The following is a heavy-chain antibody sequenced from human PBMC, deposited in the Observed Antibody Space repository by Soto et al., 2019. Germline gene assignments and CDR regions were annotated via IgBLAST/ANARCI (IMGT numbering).Heavy chain of an antibody. CDR1: GGSISSGGYS. CDR2: IYHSGST. J-gene: IGHJ4*02. CDR3: AGCMAAPPLGY. D-gene: IGHD2-15*01. Sequence: QLQLQESGSGLVKPSQTLSLTCAVSGGSISSGGYSWSWIRQPPGKGLEWIGYIYHSGSTYYNPPRTSRVTISVDSSQHQFSLRLSSVTAADTAVYYCAGCMAAPPLGYWGQGTLVTVSS. V-gene: IGHV4-30-2*01.